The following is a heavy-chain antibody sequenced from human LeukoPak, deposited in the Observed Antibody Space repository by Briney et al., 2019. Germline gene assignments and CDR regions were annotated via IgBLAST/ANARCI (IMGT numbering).Heavy chain of an antibody. J-gene: IGHJ3*02. CDR1: GFSLSTSGVG. CDR2: IYWDDDK. CDR3: AHRRRCSSTSCYDDAFDI. D-gene: IGHD2-2*01. V-gene: IGHV2-5*02. Sequence: SGPTLVKPTQTLTLTCTFSGFSLSTSGVGVGWIRQPPGKALEWLSLIYWDDDKRYSPSLKSRLTITKDTSKNQVVLTMTNMDPVDTATYYCAHRRRCSSTSCYDDAFDIWGQGTMVTISS.